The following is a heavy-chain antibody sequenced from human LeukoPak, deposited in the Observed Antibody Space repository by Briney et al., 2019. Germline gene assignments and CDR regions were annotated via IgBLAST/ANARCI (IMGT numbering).Heavy chain of an antibody. D-gene: IGHD1-26*01. J-gene: IGHJ4*02. CDR2: ISHSGTT. V-gene: IGHV4-38-2*02. Sequence: RTSETLSLTCTVSDYSVSSDFFWGWIRQPPGKGLEWIGSISHSGTTYYNPSLKSRVTISIHTSKNQFSLKLSSVTAADTAVYYCAREAWGELRSDYWGQGTLVTVSS. CDR1: DYSVSSDFF. CDR3: AREAWGELRSDY.